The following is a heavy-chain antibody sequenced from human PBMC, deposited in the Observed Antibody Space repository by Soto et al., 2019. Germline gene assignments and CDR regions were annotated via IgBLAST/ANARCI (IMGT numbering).Heavy chain of an antibody. V-gene: IGHV4-59*08. Sequence: SXTLSLTCTVSGGSISSYYWSWIRQPPSKGLEWIGYIYYSGSTNYTPSLKSRVTISVDTSKNQFSLKLSSVTAADTAVYYCARLPGSELVGYMDVWGKGTTVTVSS. D-gene: IGHD6-6*01. J-gene: IGHJ6*03. CDR2: IYYSGST. CDR3: ARLPGSELVGYMDV. CDR1: GGSISSYY.